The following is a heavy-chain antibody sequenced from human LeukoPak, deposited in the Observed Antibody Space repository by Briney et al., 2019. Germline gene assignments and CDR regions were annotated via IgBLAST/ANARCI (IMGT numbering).Heavy chain of an antibody. CDR3: ARDRQIGGYDPLDFDY. CDR1: GFTFNTYS. J-gene: IGHJ4*02. D-gene: IGHD3-22*01. V-gene: IGHV3-21*01. Sequence: GALRLSCAASGFTFNTYSMNWARQAPGKGLEWVSSIDSSGGYMFYTDSVKGRFTISRDNAKNSLYLQMNSLRAEDTAVYYCARDRQIGGYDPLDFDYWGQGTLVTVSS. CDR2: IDSSGGYM.